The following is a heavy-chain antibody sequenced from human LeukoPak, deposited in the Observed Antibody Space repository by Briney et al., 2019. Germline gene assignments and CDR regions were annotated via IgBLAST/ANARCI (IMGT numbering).Heavy chain of an antibody. CDR2: LYSGGST. CDR3: VRDLGEADIFDY. V-gene: IGHV3-66*01. J-gene: IGHJ4*02. Sequence: GGSLRLSCAASGFTVSTNYMSWVRQSPGKGLEWVSVLYSGGSTYYADSVKGRFTISRDNAKNSLYLQMSSLTTEDTAVYYCVRDLGEADIFDYWGQGTLVTVSS. D-gene: IGHD3-16*01. CDR1: GFTVSTNY.